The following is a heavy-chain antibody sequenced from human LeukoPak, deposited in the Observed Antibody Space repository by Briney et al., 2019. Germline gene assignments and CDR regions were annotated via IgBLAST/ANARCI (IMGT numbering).Heavy chain of an antibody. D-gene: IGHD1-14*01. J-gene: IGHJ3*02. CDR2: IRYDGSNK. CDR1: GFTFSSYG. Sequence: GGSLRLSCAASGFTFSSYGMHWVRQAPGKGLEWVAFIRYDGSNKYYADSVKGRFTISRDNSKNTLYLQMNSLRAEDTAVYYCAKVGSIRTRTDAFDIWGQGTMVTVSS. CDR3: AKVGSIRTRTDAFDI. V-gene: IGHV3-30*02.